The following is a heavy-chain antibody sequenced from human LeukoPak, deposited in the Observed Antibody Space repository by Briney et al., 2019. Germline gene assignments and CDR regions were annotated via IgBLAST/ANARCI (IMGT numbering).Heavy chain of an antibody. V-gene: IGHV4-34*01. J-gene: IGHJ4*02. D-gene: IGHD2-15*01. Sequence: PSETLSLTCVVYGGSFSGYYWNWIRQPPGKGLEWIGEINHSGSTNYNPSLESRVTISVDTSKNQLSLEVSSVTAADTAVYYCARGMALAAVFDYWGQGTLVTVSS. CDR1: GGSFSGYY. CDR2: INHSGST. CDR3: ARGMALAAVFDY.